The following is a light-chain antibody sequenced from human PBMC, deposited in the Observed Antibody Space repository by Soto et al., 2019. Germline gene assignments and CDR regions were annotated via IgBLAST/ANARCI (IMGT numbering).Light chain of an antibody. CDR2: AAS. CDR3: QKYNSAPLT. CDR1: QGISVY. V-gene: IGKV1-27*01. J-gene: IGKJ4*01. Sequence: DIRMTQSPSALSASLGDRVTITCRASQGISVYLAWFQQKPGKVTKLLIYAASTLQSGVPSRFSGSGSGTDFTLTISSLQPEDVATYYCQKYNSAPLTVGGGTKVEIK.